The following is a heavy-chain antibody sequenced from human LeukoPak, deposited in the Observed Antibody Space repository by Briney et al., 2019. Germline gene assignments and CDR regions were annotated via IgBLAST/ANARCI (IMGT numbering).Heavy chain of an antibody. CDR3: AKDPLIVPAAMTVGWFDP. J-gene: IGHJ5*02. Sequence: GGSLRLSCAASGFTFSSYAMSWVRQAPGKGLEWVSAISGSGGSTYYADSVKGRSTISRDNSKNTLYLQMNSLRAEDTAVYYCAKDPLIVPAAMTVGWFDPWGQGTLVTVSS. CDR1: GFTFSSYA. CDR2: ISGSGGST. D-gene: IGHD2-2*01. V-gene: IGHV3-23*01.